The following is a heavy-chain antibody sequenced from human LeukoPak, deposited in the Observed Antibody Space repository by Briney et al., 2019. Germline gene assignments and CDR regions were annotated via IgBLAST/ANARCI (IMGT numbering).Heavy chain of an antibody. Sequence: SETLSLTCAVYGGSFSGYYWSWIRQPPGKGLAWIGEINHSGSTNYNPSLKSRVTISVDTSKNQFSLKLSSVTAADTAVYYCARGIDYDILTGYYYYYYYMDVWGKGTTVTVSS. D-gene: IGHD3-9*01. CDR3: ARGIDYDILTGYYYYYYYMDV. CDR1: GGSFSGYY. V-gene: IGHV4-34*01. CDR2: INHSGST. J-gene: IGHJ6*03.